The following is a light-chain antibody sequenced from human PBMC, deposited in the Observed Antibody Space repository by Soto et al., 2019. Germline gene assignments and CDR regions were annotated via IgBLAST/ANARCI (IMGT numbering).Light chain of an antibody. CDR1: QSISNY. Sequence: DIQMTQSPSSLSASVGDRVTITCRASQSISNYLNWYQQKPGKAPKLLIYAASSLQSGVPSRFRGGGSGTEFTLTITSLQPEDFATYSCQQSYITPPTFGPGTKVDIK. CDR2: AAS. J-gene: IGKJ3*01. CDR3: QQSYITPPT. V-gene: IGKV1-39*01.